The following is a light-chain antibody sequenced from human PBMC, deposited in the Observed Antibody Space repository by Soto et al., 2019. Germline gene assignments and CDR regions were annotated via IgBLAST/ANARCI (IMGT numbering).Light chain of an antibody. V-gene: IGKV3-15*01. CDR2: GAS. CDR1: QSVSNDF. CDR3: QQYNNWPRT. Sequence: ESVLTQSPVILSLSPGEIATLSCRASQSVSNDFLAWYQQKPGQAPRLLIYGASTRATGIPARFSGSGSGTEFTLTISSLQSEDFAVYYCQQYNNWPRTFGQGTKVDIK. J-gene: IGKJ1*01.